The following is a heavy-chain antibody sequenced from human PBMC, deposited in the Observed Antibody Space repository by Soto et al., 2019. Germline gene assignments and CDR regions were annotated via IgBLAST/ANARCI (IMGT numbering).Heavy chain of an antibody. V-gene: IGHV3-21*01. CDR1: GSTFSSYS. D-gene: IGHD3-10*01. CDR2: ISSSSIYI. CDR3: ARDSFQNVLLRLGDRKVY. J-gene: IGHJ4*02. Sequence: GSLRLACAASGSTFSSYSMNWVRQAPGQGLEWVSSISSSSIYIYYADSVKGRFTISRDNAKNSLYLQMNSLRAEDTAVYYCARDSFQNVLLRLGDRKVYWGQGTMVIVSA.